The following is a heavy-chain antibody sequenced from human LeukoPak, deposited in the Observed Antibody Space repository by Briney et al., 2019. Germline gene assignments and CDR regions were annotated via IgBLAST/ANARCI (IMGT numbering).Heavy chain of an antibody. CDR1: GFTFSSYG. V-gene: IGHV3-33*01. CDR2: IWYDGSNK. D-gene: IGHD3-10*01. CDR3: ARGGGEYYGSGSHLCFDY. Sequence: GGSLRLSCAASGFTFSSYGMHWVRQAPGKGLEWVAVIWYDGSNKYYADSVKGRFTISRDNSKNTLYLQMNSLRAEDTAVYYCARGGGEYYGSGSHLCFDYWGQGTLVTVSS. J-gene: IGHJ4*02.